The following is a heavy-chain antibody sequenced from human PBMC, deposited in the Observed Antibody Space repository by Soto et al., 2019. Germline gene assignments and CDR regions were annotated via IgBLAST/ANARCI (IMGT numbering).Heavy chain of an antibody. Sequence: SETLSLTCAVYGGSFSGYYWNWIRQPPGKGLEWIGEIDHSGYTNYNPSLKSRVTISVDTSKNQFSLRLTSVTAADTAVYYCARVRDWFDPWGQGALVTVSS. D-gene: IGHD3-3*01. V-gene: IGHV4-34*01. CDR3: ARVRDWFDP. J-gene: IGHJ5*02. CDR2: IDHSGYT. CDR1: GGSFSGYY.